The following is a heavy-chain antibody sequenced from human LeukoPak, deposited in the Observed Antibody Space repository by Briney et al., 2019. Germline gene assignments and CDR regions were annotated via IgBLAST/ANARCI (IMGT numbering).Heavy chain of an antibody. CDR3: ARDRRVYWYFDL. CDR2: IYYSGST. CDR1: GGTISSGGYY. J-gene: IGHJ2*01. Sequence: SETLSLTCTVSGGTISSGGYYWSWIRQHPGKGLEWIGYIYYSGSTYYNPSLKSRVTISVDTSKNQFSLKLSSVTAADTAVYYCARDRRVYWYFDLWGRGTLVTVSS. V-gene: IGHV4-31*03.